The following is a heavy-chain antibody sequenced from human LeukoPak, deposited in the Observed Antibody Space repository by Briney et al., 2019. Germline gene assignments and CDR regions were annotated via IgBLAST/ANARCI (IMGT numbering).Heavy chain of an antibody. CDR3: ARGGEVATGPLGY. J-gene: IGHJ4*02. V-gene: IGHV4-61*02. D-gene: IGHD5-12*01. Sequence: SETLSLTCTVSGGSISSGSYYWSWIRQPAGKGLEWIGRIYTSGSTNYNPSLKSRVTISVDTSKNQFSLKLSSVTAADTAVYYCARGGEVATGPLGYWGQGTLVTVSS. CDR1: GGSISSGSYY. CDR2: IYTSGST.